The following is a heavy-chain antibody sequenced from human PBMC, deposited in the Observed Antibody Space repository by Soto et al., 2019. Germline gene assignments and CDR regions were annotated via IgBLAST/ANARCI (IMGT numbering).Heavy chain of an antibody. CDR3: TRTAIYGDYYGMDV. CDR1: GFSLSTSGVC. Sequence: SGPTLVNPTQTLTLTCTFSGFSLSTSGVCVSWIRQPPGKALEWLARIDWDDDKYYRTSLKTRLTISKDTSKNQVVLTMTNMDPVDTATYYCTRTAIYGDYYGMDVWGQGTTVTVSS. J-gene: IGHJ6*02. D-gene: IGHD4-17*01. CDR2: IDWDDDK. V-gene: IGHV2-70*11.